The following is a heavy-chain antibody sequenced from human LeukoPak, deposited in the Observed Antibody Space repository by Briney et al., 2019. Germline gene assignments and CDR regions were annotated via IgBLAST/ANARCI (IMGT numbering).Heavy chain of an antibody. CDR3: ARGKVVVSVNWFDP. J-gene: IGHJ5*02. CDR2: IYTNGST. CDR1: GGSISSGSYY. V-gene: IGHV4-61*09. D-gene: IGHD2-15*01. Sequence: SQTLSLTCTVSGGSISSGSYYWSWIRQPAGKGLEWIGHIYTNGSTNYNPSLKNRVIISVDMSKNQFSLKLRFVTAADTAVYYCARGKVVVSVNWFDPWGQGTLVTVSS.